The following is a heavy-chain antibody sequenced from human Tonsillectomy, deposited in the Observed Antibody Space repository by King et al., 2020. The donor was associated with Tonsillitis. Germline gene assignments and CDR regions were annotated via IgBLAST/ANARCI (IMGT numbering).Heavy chain of an antibody. Sequence: HEQLVQSGAEVKKPGASVKVSCEASGYTFTDYYMHWVRQAPGQGLEWMGWINPNSGGTNYAQKFQGRVTMTRDTSISTAYMERSRLRSDDTAVYYCARDSYYDGSGYSDYWGQGTLVTVSS. CDR2: INPNSGGT. CDR1: GYTFTDYY. J-gene: IGHJ4*02. V-gene: IGHV1-2*02. CDR3: ARDSYYDGSGYSDY. D-gene: IGHD3-22*01.